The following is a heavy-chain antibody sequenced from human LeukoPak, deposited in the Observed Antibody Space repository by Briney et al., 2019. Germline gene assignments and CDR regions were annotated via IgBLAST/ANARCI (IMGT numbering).Heavy chain of an antibody. Sequence: SETLSLTCAVSGYSISSGYYWGWFRQPPGEGLEWIGSIYHSGSTYYNPSLKSRVTISVDTSKNQFSLKLSSVTAADTAVYYCARRGGSSGYQRYFDYWGQGTLLTVSS. CDR3: ARRGGSSGYQRYFDY. CDR1: GYSISSGYY. D-gene: IGHD3-22*01. V-gene: IGHV4-38-2*01. CDR2: IYHSGST. J-gene: IGHJ4*02.